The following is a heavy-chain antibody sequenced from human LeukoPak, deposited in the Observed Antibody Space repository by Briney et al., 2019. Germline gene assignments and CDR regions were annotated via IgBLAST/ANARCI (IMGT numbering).Heavy chain of an antibody. Sequence: GGSLRLSCAASGFTFSSYAMSWVRQAPGKGLEWVATITAGGGSTYYAESVKGRFTISRDNSKNTLYLQMNSLGSEDTAVYYCAPTGLDYWGQGTLVTVSS. D-gene: IGHD3-9*01. V-gene: IGHV3-23*01. CDR2: ITAGGGST. J-gene: IGHJ4*02. CDR3: APTGLDY. CDR1: GFTFSSYA.